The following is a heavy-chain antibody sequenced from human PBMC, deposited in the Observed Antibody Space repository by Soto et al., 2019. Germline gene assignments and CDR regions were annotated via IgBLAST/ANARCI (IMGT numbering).Heavy chain of an antibody. J-gene: IGHJ1*01. V-gene: IGHV3-23*01. CDR1: GFTFSSYA. D-gene: IGHD3-9*01. CDR3: AKDVHYDIVTGIEYFHH. Sequence: EVELLESGGGLVQPGGSLRLSCAASGFTFSSYAMSWVRRAPGKGLEWVSGISGSGRITKYADSVKGRFIISRENFKNTLFLQMNSLRAEDTAVYYCAKDVHYDIVTGIEYFHHWAQGTLLTVSS. CDR2: ISGSGRIT.